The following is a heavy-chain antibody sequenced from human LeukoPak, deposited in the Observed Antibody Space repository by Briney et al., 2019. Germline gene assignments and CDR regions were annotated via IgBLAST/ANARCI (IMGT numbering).Heavy chain of an antibody. CDR3: ARLQSYYYYYGMDV. J-gene: IGHJ6*02. CDR2: MNPNSGNK. Sequence: GASVKVSCKASGYTFTNYDINWVRQASGQGLEWMGWMNPNSGNKGYAQKFLGRVTMTRNTSISTAYMELSSLRSEDTAVYYCARLQSYYYYYGMDVWGQGTTVTVSS. D-gene: IGHD6-19*01. V-gene: IGHV1-8*01. CDR1: GYTFTNYD.